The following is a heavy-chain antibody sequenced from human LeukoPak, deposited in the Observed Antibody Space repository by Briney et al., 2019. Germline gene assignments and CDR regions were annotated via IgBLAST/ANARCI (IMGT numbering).Heavy chain of an antibody. D-gene: IGHD3-22*01. Sequence: SETLSLTCTVSGGSISSSSYYWGWIRQPPGKGLEWIGSIYYSGSTYYNPSLKSRVTISVDTSKNQFSLKLSSVTAADTAVYYCASLWGRYYYDSSAPRVDYWGQGTLVTVSS. CDR3: ASLWGRYYYDSSAPRVDY. CDR1: GGSISSSSYY. J-gene: IGHJ4*02. CDR2: IYYSGST. V-gene: IGHV4-39*07.